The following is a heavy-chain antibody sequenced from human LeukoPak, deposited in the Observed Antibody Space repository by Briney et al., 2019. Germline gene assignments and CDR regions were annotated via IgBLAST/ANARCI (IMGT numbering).Heavy chain of an antibody. CDR3: AVSLTTGGYYGMDV. CDR1: GYTLTELS. D-gene: IGHD1-1*01. CDR2: FDPEDGET. V-gene: IGHV1-24*01. J-gene: IGHJ6*02. Sequence: ASVKVSCKVSGYTLTELSLHWVRQAPGKGLECMGRFDPEDGETIYARKFQGRVTMTEDTSTDTAYMELSSLRSEDTAVYFCAVSLTTGGYYGMDVWGQGTTVTVSS.